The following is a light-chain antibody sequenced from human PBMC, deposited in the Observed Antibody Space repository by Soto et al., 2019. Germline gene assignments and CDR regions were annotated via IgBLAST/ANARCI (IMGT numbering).Light chain of an antibody. Sequence: EIGMTQSPAILSVSPGDRATLSCRAGQSVSNNLAWYQQKPGQTPRLVIYGASNRATGVPARFSGSGSGTDFTLTISRLEPEDFAVYYCQQYGNSPAITFGQGTRLEIK. V-gene: IGKV3-15*01. CDR1: QSVSNN. CDR3: QQYGNSPAIT. CDR2: GAS. J-gene: IGKJ5*01.